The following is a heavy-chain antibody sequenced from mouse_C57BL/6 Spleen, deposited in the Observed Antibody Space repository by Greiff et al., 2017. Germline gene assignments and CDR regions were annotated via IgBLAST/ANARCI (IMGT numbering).Heavy chain of an antibody. D-gene: IGHD4-1*01. V-gene: IGHV5-17*01. CDR1: GFTFSDYG. CDR2: ISRGSSTI. CDR3: AKALGRWYFDV. Sequence: EVHLVESGGGLVKPGGSLKLSCAASGFTFSDYGMHLVRQAPEQGLEWVAYISRGSSTIYYADTVKGRFTICRDNAKNTLFLQMTSLRSEDTAMYYCAKALGRWYFDVWGTRTTVTVSS. J-gene: IGHJ1*03.